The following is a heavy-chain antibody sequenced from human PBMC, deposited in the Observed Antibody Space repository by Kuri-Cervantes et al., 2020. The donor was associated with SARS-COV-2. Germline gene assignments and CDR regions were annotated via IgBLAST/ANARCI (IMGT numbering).Heavy chain of an antibody. CDR3: ARDVTGTTSWFDP. Sequence: GGSLRLSCAASGFTSSDYYMSWIRQAPGKGLEWVSYISSSSSYTNYADFVKGRFTISRDNAKNSLYLQMNSLRAEDTAVYYCARDVTGTTSWFDPWGQGTLVTVSS. CDR2: ISSSSSYT. V-gene: IGHV3-11*06. J-gene: IGHJ5*02. CDR1: GFTSSDYY. D-gene: IGHD1-7*01.